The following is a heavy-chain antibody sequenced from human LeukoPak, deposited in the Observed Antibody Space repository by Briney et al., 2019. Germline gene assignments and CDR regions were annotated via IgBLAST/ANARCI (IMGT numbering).Heavy chain of an antibody. D-gene: IGHD5-24*01. CDR2: INHSGST. V-gene: IGHV4-34*01. CDR3: ARGGYTLFDY. J-gene: IGHJ4*02. Sequence: ASETLSLTCAVYGGSFSGYYRSWIRQPPGKGLEWIGEINHSGSTNYNPSLKSRVTISVDTSKNQFSLKLSSVTAADTAVYYCARGGYTLFDYWGQGTLVTVSS. CDR1: GGSFSGYY.